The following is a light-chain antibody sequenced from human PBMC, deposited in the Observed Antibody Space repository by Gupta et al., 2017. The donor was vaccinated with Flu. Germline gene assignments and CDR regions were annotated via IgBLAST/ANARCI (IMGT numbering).Light chain of an antibody. CDR3: SSYTSTSKV. CDR1: NSDIGEYNY. J-gene: IGLJ1*01. V-gene: IGLV2-14*01. CDR2: EVS. Sequence: QSALTQPASVSGSPGQSITISCPATNSDIGEYNYVSWHQQHPGKAPKVIIYEVSRRPSGVSHRFSGSKSGNTASLTISGLQAEDDADYYCSSYTSTSKVFGPGTKVTVL.